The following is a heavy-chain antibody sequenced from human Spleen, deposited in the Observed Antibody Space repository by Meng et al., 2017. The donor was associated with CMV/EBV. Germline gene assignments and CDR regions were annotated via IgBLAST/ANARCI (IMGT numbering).Heavy chain of an antibody. CDR2: VNPNSGDT. V-gene: IGHV1-2*02. D-gene: IGHD3-3*01. CDR1: GHTLAVYY. CDR3: ARDIHDFWVRDGMDV. Sequence: ASVKVSCKASGHTLAVYYIHWARQAPGQGLEWMGWVNPNSGDTNYAQRFQGRVTMTRDTSISTAYMELSRLRSDDTAMYYCARDIHDFWVRDGMDVWGQGTTVTVSS. J-gene: IGHJ6*02.